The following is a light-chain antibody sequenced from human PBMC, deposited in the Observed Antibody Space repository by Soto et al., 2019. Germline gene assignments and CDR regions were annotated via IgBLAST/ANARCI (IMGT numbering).Light chain of an antibody. CDR1: SSDVGGYNY. CDR3: NSYTTSNTRQIV. J-gene: IGLJ1*01. V-gene: IGLV2-14*01. CDR2: DVS. Sequence: QSVLTQPASVSGSPGQSITISCTGTSSDVGGYNYVSWYQQHPGKAPKSMIYDVSNRPSGVSTRFSGSKSGNTASLTISGLQAEDEADYYCNSYTTSNTRQIVFGTGTKLTVL.